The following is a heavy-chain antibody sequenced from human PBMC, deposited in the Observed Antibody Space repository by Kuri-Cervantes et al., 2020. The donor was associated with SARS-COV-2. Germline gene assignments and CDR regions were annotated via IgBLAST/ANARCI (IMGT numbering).Heavy chain of an antibody. CDR1: GGPISTNY. D-gene: IGHD2-2*01. CDR3: ARLGGCSSSSCYYYYYYMDV. CDR2: VYYSGST. J-gene: IGHJ6*03. V-gene: IGHV4-59*08. Sequence: SETLSLTCTVSGGPISTNYWSWIRQSPGKGLEWIGYVYYSGSTKYNPSLMSRVTISVDTSKNQLSLKLSSVTAADTAVYYCARLGGCSSSSCYYYYYYMDVWGKGTTVTVSS.